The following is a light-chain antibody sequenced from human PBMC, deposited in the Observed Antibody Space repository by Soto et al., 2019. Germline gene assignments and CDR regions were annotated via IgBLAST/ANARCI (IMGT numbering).Light chain of an antibody. CDR2: GAS. CDR1: QSVSSSY. CDR3: QQYGSSPPWT. Sequence: IVLTPSPCTLSLSPGERATLYCRASQSVSSSYLAWYQQKPGQAPRLLIYGASSRATGIPDRFSGSGSGTDFTLTISRLEPEDFAVYYCQQYGSSPPWTFGQGTKVDI. V-gene: IGKV3-20*01. J-gene: IGKJ1*01.